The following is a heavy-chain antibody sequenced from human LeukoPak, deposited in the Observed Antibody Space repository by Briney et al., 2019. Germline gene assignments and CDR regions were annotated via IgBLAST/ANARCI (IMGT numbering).Heavy chain of an antibody. CDR2: ISYDGSNK. D-gene: IGHD4-23*01. CDR1: GFAFSSYA. Sequence: AGGSLRLSCAASGFAFSSYAMHWVRQAPGKGLEWVAVISYDGSNKYYADSVKGRFTISRDNSKNTLYLQMNSLRAEDTAVYYCARASFDYGGNYYFDYWGQGTLVTVSS. J-gene: IGHJ4*02. V-gene: IGHV3-30-3*01. CDR3: ARASFDYGGNYYFDY.